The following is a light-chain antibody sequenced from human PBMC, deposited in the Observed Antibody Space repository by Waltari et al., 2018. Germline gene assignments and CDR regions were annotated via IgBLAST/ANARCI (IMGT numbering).Light chain of an antibody. CDR3: SSHTATVPHV. CDR1: SNDVGGYGY. J-gene: IGLJ1*01. V-gene: IGLV2-14*01. Sequence: QSALTQPASVSGSPGQSITISCTGTSNDVGGYGYVSWYQQYPGKAPKLIIYEVSHRPSGISTRFSGSKSGNTASLTISGLQAEDEADYYCSSHTATVPHVFGTGTRVTVV. CDR2: EVS.